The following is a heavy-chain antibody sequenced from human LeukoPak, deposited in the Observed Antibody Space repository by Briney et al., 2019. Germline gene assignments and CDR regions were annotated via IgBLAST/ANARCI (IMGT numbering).Heavy chain of an antibody. CDR2: ISSSGSTI. V-gene: IGHV3-48*03. CDR3: ARDGGDSYGRDALDI. Sequence: PGGALRLSRVASVFTFSSYELNGVRQARGRGLEWVSYISSSGSTIFYADSVKGRLTISRDNAEKEQSLHMNRLRGEDTAGYYCARDGGDSYGRDALDIWGQGKMVTVSS. D-gene: IGHD5-18*01. J-gene: IGHJ3*02. CDR1: VFTFSSYE.